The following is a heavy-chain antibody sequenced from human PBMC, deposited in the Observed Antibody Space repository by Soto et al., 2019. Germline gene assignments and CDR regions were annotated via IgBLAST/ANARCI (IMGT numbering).Heavy chain of an antibody. CDR2: VNPIVSMS. CDR1: GDTFNFYS. V-gene: IGHV1-69*02. J-gene: IGHJ4*02. CDR3: ASSYGSGYRAFDY. Sequence: QVQLVQSGAEVKRPGSSVKVSCKASGDTFNFYSINWVRQAPGLGLEWMGRVNPIVSMSNYAQKFQGRGTXTXDXXTSTAYMELSSLRSEDTAIYYCASSYGSGYRAFDYWGQGALVTVSS. D-gene: IGHD3-10*01.